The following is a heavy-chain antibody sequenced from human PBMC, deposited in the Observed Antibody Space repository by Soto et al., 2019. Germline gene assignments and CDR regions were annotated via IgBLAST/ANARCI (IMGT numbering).Heavy chain of an antibody. CDR2: IYYSGST. Sequence: SETLSLTCTVSGGSISSGDYYWSWIRQPPGKGLEWIGYIYYSGSTYYNPSLKSRVTISVDTSKNQFSLKLSSVTAADTAVYYCARDSHLIKFGGVISPSWFDTWGQGTLVTVSS. V-gene: IGHV4-30-4*01. CDR1: GGSISSGDYY. J-gene: IGHJ5*02. D-gene: IGHD3-16*01. CDR3: ARDSHLIKFGGVISPSWFDT.